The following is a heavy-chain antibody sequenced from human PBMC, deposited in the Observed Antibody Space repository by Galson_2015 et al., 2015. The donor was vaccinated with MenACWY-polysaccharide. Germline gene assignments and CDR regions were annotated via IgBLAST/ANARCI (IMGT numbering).Heavy chain of an antibody. V-gene: IGHV3-74*01. D-gene: IGHD2-2*01. Sequence: SLRLSCAASGFTFSSYWMHWVRQAPGKGLVWVSRIKGDGSDIRYADSVKGRFTMSRDNTKKTLHLHMSNLGAEDTAVYFCVRDGDKYDFDFWGQGTLVTVSS. J-gene: IGHJ4*02. CDR1: GFTFSSYW. CDR2: IKGDGSDI. CDR3: VRDGDKYDFDF.